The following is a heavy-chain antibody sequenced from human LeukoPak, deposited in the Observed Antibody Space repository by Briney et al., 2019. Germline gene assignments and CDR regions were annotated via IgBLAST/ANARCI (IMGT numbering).Heavy chain of an antibody. CDR1: GFTFSSYA. Sequence: GGSLRLSCAASGFTFSSYAMSWVRQAPGKGLEWVSSISSSSSYIYYADSVKGRFTIPRDNSKSSLYLQMNSLRTEDTALYYCAKDRGLITFGGVIVQDAFDIWGQGTMVTVSS. D-gene: IGHD3-16*02. CDR3: AKDRGLITFGGVIVQDAFDI. V-gene: IGHV3-21*04. CDR2: ISSSSSYI. J-gene: IGHJ3*02.